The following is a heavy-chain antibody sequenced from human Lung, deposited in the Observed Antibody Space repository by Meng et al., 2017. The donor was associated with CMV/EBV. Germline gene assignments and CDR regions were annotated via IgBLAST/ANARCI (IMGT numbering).Heavy chain of an antibody. D-gene: IGHD4-17*01. CDR1: GFTFSSYW. J-gene: IGHJ4*02. CDR3: TSQLMTTTFWGFVGKPTVFVGRDY. V-gene: IGHV3-74*01. Sequence: GESLKISCAASGFTFSSYWMHWVRQGPGKGLVWVSRMNSGGSNINYADSVRGRFTISRDNAKNTLYLQMNSLKTEDTAVYYCTSQLMTTTFWGFVGKPTVFVGRDYWGQGTLVTVSS. CDR2: MNSGGSNI.